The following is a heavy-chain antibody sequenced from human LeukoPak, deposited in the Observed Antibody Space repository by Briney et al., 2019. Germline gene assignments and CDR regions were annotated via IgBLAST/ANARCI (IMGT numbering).Heavy chain of an antibody. Sequence: SETLSLTCTVSGGSISSYYWSWIRQPPGKGLEWIGYIYYSGSTNYNPSLKSRVTISVDTSKNQFSLKLSSVTAADTAVYYCASLTYYDFWSGYPTFDIWGQGTMVTVSS. V-gene: IGHV4-59*01. D-gene: IGHD3-3*01. CDR1: GGSISSYY. J-gene: IGHJ3*02. CDR2: IYYSGST. CDR3: ASLTYYDFWSGYPTFDI.